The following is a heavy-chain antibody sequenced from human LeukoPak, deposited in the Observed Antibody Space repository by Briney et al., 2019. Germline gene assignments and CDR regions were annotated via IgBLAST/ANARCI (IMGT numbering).Heavy chain of an antibody. D-gene: IGHD6-19*01. CDR3: AKLGSSGWSNFDY. CDR1: GFTVSSNY. Sequence: GGSLRLSCAASGFTVSSNYMSWVRQAPGKGLEWVSAISGSGGSTYYADSVKGRFTISRDNSKNTLYLQMNSLRAEDTAVYYCAKLGSSGWSNFDYWGQGTLVTVSS. CDR2: ISGSGGST. V-gene: IGHV3-23*01. J-gene: IGHJ4*02.